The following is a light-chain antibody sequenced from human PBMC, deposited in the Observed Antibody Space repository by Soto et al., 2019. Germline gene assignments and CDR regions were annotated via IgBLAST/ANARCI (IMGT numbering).Light chain of an antibody. Sequence: EIVLTQSPGTLSLSPGEGATLSCRASQSVSSSYLAWYQQKPGQAPRLLIYGASSRATGIPDRFSGSGSGTDFTLTISRLEPEDFAVYYCQQYGSSPLYTFGQGNKLEIK. CDR2: GAS. V-gene: IGKV3-20*01. J-gene: IGKJ2*01. CDR1: QSVSSSY. CDR3: QQYGSSPLYT.